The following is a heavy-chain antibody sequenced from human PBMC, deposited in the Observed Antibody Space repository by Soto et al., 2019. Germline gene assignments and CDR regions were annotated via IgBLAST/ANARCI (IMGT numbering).Heavy chain of an antibody. V-gene: IGHV4-59*01. CDR3: ARMLVEGRYTTCLSDF. Sequence: VHLQESGPGLVKPSETLSLTCTVSGVSISTYYWSWIWQSPGKGLEWIGLVFYTGTTNYSPSLKSRVTISADASKNLFTLKLTSVTAADTAVYSCARMLVEGRYTTCLSDFWGRGTRVTVPS. CDR1: GVSISTYY. D-gene: IGHD2-2*01. J-gene: IGHJ4*02. CDR2: VFYTGTT.